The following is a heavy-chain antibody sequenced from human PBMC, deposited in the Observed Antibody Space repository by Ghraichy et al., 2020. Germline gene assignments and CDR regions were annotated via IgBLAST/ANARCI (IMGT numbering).Heavy chain of an antibody. CDR1: GGSISSYY. CDR2: IYYSGST. V-gene: IGHV4-59*01. CDR3: ARETPDYGLSRYGMDV. D-gene: IGHD4-17*01. Sequence: SETLSLTCTVSGGSISSYYWSWIRQPPGKGLEWIGYIYYSGSTNYNPSLKSRVTISVDTSKNQFSLKLSSVTAADTAVYYCARETPDYGLSRYGMDVWGQGTTVTVSS. J-gene: IGHJ6*02.